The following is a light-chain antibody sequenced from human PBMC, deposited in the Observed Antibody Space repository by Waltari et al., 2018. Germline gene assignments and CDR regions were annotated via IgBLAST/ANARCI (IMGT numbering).Light chain of an antibody. CDR1: SSHIGRSDL. V-gene: IGLV2-8*01. CDR3: SSHGGSDKFYV. Sequence: QSALTQPPSASGSPGQSVAISCTGTSSHIGRSDLVSWYQQHPGKAPKLIISEVNKRPSGVPDRFSGAKSGNTASLTVSGLQAEDEADYYCSSHGGSDKFYVFGTGTKVTVL. J-gene: IGLJ1*01. CDR2: EVN.